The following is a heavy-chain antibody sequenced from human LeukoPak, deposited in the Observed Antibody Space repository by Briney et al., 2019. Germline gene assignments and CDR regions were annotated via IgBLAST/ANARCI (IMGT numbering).Heavy chain of an antibody. D-gene: IGHD3-3*01. J-gene: IGHJ3*02. CDR2: INHSGST. V-gene: IGHV4-34*01. CDR3: ARITIFGGNDAFDI. CDR1: GGSFSRYY. Sequence: SETLSLTCAVYGGSFSRYYWSWIRQPPGKGLEWIGEINHSGSTNYNPSLKSRVTISVDTSKNQFSLKLSSVTAADTAVYYCARITIFGGNDAFDIWGQGTMVTVSS.